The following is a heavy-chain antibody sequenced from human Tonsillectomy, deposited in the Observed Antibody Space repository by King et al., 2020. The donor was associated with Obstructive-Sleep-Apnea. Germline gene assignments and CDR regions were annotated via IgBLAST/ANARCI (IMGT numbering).Heavy chain of an antibody. CDR3: ATTCYYDSGGFYRYFDY. Sequence: VQLVESGGGLVQPGGSLRLSCAASGFTFSSYWMHWVRHAPGKGLEWGGNIKEDGSEKFYVNSVKGRFSISRDNTKKSVYLQMNSLRVDDTAVYYCATTCYYDSGGFYRYFDYWGQGTLVTVSS. CDR1: GFTFSSYW. D-gene: IGHD3-22*01. V-gene: IGHV3-7*03. CDR2: IKEDGSEK. J-gene: IGHJ4*02.